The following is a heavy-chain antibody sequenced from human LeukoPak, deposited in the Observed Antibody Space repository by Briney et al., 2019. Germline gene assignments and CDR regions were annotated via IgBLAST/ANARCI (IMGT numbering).Heavy chain of an antibody. CDR2: IYTSGST. Sequence: PSETLSLTCTVSGGSISSYYWSWLRQPAGKGLEWIGRIYTSGSTNYNPSLKSRVTMSVDTSKNQFSLKLSSVTAADTAVYYCARVSRYDFWSGYYVFDYWGQGTLVTVSS. CDR3: ARVSRYDFWSGYYVFDY. D-gene: IGHD3-3*01. J-gene: IGHJ4*02. V-gene: IGHV4-4*07. CDR1: GGSISSYY.